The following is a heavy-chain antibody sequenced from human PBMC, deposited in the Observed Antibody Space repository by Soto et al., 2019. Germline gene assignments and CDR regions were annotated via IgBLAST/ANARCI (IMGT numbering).Heavy chain of an antibody. V-gene: IGHV4-34*01. CDR1: GGSFSGYY. CDR3: ARVYRSSGWDHNWFDP. D-gene: IGHD6-19*01. CDR2: INHSGST. J-gene: IGHJ5*02. Sequence: PSETLSLTCAVYGGSFSGYYWSWIRHPPGKGLEWIGEINHSGSTNYNPSLKSRVTISVDTSKNQFSLKLSSVTAADTAVYYCARVYRSSGWDHNWFDPWGQGTLVTVSS.